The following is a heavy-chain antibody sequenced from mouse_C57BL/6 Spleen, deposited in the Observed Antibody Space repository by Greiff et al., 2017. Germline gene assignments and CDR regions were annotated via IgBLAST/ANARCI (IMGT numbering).Heavy chain of an antibody. D-gene: IGHD1-1*01. Sequence: VQLQQSGAELVRPGASVKLSCTASGFNIKDYYMHWVKQRPEQGLEWIGRIDPEDGDTEYAPKFQGKATMTADTSSNTAYLQLSSLTSEDTAVYYCTTFTTVVAPLFDYWGKGTTLTVSS. CDR2: IDPEDGDT. CDR3: TTFTTVVAPLFDY. J-gene: IGHJ2*01. CDR1: GFNIKDYY. V-gene: IGHV14-1*01.